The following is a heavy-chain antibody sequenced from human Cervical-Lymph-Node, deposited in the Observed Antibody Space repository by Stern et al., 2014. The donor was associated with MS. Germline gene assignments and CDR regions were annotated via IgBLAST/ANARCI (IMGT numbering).Heavy chain of an antibody. CDR3: TKRESDFWSGGFDP. J-gene: IGHJ5*02. Sequence: VQLVESGGGVVQPGRSLRLSCAASGFTFSVYGMNWVRQAPGQGLEWVALISYDGSNKSYADSVKVRFTISRDNSKDTLYLQMNSLRSEDTAVYYCTKRESDFWSGGFDPWGQGTLVTVSS. V-gene: IGHV3-30*18. CDR2: ISYDGSNK. CDR1: GFTFSVYG. D-gene: IGHD3-3*01.